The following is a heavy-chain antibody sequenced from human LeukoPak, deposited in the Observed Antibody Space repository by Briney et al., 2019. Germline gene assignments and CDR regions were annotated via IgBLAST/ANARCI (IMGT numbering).Heavy chain of an antibody. CDR2: INSDGSST. Sequence: PGGSLRLSCAASGITFSSYWMHWVRQAPGKGLVWVSRINSDGSSTSYADSVKGRFTISRDNDSLRAEDTAVYYCAKGGSRHADCWGQGTLVTVSS. CDR1: GITFSSYW. CDR3: AKGGSRHADC. D-gene: IGHD1-26*01. V-gene: IGHV3-74*01. J-gene: IGHJ4*02.